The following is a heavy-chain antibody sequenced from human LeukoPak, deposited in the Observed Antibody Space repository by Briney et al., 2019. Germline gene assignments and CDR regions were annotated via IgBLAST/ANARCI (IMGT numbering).Heavy chain of an antibody. Sequence: ASVKVSCKASGYTFTGYDLHWVRQAPGQGLEWMGWINPKSGGTNYAQKFQGRVTMTRDTSISTAYVELSSLRSDDTAVYYCARDRAAAGHFDYWGQGTLVTVSS. CDR3: ARDRAAAGHFDY. D-gene: IGHD6-13*01. J-gene: IGHJ4*02. V-gene: IGHV1-2*02. CDR2: INPKSGGT. CDR1: GYTFTGYD.